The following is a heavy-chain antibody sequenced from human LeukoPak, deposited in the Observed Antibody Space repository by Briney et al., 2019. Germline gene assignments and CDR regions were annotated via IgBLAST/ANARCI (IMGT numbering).Heavy chain of an antibody. V-gene: IGHV3-11*01. Sequence: GGSLRLPCAASGFTFSDYYMSWIRQAPGKGLEWVSYISSSGSTIYYADSVKGRFTISRDNAKNSLYLQMNSLRAEDTAVYYCAREIHSSSWSIDYWGQGTLVTVSS. D-gene: IGHD6-13*01. J-gene: IGHJ4*02. CDR2: ISSSGSTI. CDR3: AREIHSSSWSIDY. CDR1: GFTFSDYY.